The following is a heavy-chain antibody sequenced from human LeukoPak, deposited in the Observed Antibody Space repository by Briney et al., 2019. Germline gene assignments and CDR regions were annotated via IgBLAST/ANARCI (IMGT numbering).Heavy chain of an antibody. CDR2: INHSGST. D-gene: IGHD3-3*01. Sequence: PSETLSLTCAVYGGSFSGYYWSWIRQPPGKGLEWIGEINHSGSTNYNPSLKSRVTISVDTSKNQFSLKLSSVTAADTAVYYCARAITIFGVAPFDYWGQGTPVTVSS. CDR1: GGSFSGYY. V-gene: IGHV4-34*01. J-gene: IGHJ4*02. CDR3: ARAITIFGVAPFDY.